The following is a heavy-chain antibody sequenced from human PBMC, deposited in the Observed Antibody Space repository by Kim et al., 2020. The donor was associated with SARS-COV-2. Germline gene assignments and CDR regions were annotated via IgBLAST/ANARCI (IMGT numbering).Heavy chain of an antibody. D-gene: IGHD3-10*01. CDR2: T. J-gene: IGHJ4*02. V-gene: IGHV3-23*01. Sequence: TNYADSVKGRFTISRDNSKNTLNLQMNSLRAEDTAVYYCAKERAERGIFDYWGQGTLGTVSS. CDR3: AKERAERGIFDY.